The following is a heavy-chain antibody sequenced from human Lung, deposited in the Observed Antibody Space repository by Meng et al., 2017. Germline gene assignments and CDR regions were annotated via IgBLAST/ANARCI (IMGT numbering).Heavy chain of an antibody. D-gene: IGHD2-15*01. CDR1: GGSISSSSYY. V-gene: IGHV4-39*01. Sequence: QLQLQEAGPGLVKPSETPSLPCTVSGGSISSSSYYWAWVRQPSGKGLEWIGSILSSGRTYYNLSLKSQVTISVDTSKNQFFLKLRSMTAADTAVYYCARHDTPPQFDPWGQGTLVTVSS. J-gene: IGHJ5*02. CDR2: ILSSGRT. CDR3: ARHDTPPQFDP.